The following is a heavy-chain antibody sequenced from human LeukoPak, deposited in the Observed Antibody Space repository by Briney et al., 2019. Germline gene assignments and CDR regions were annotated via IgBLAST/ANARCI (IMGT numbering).Heavy chain of an antibody. CDR1: GFTFSTYA. D-gene: IGHD2-15*01. J-gene: IGHJ4*02. Sequence: GGSLRLSCAASGFTFSTYAVNWVRQAPGKGLEWVSTISGSGDSTYYADSVKGRFTISRDNAKNSLYLQMNSLRDEDTAVYYCARVVVDIVVVVAANDYWGQGTLVTVSS. V-gene: IGHV3-23*01. CDR2: ISGSGDST. CDR3: ARVVVDIVVVVAANDY.